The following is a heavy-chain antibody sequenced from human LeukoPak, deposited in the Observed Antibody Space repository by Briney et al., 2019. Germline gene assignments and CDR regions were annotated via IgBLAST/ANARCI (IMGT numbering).Heavy chain of an antibody. V-gene: IGHV3-33*06. CDR3: AKDSNDYGDYNYFDF. J-gene: IGHJ4*02. CDR2: IWYDGSKT. CDR1: GFTFSTCH. Sequence: GGSLRLSCAASGFTFSTCHIHWVRQAPGQGLEWAALIWYDGSKTYYADSVKGRFTVSRDNSKNTLYLQMNSLRAEDTAVYYCAKDSNDYGDYNYFDFWGQGTLVTVSS. D-gene: IGHD4-17*01.